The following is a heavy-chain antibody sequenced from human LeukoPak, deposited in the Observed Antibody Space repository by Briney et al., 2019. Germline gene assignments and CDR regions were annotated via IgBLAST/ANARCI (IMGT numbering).Heavy chain of an antibody. V-gene: IGHV3-30*02. CDR1: GFTFSSYA. J-gene: IGHJ4*02. CDR2: IRYDGSNK. Sequence: GGSLRLSCAASGFTFSSYAMSWVRQAPGKGLEWVAFIRYDGSNKYYADSVKGRFTISRDNSKNTLYLQMNSLRAEDTAVYYCAKLAGTMIVVVFDYWGQGTLVTVSS. D-gene: IGHD3-22*01. CDR3: AKLAGTMIVVVFDY.